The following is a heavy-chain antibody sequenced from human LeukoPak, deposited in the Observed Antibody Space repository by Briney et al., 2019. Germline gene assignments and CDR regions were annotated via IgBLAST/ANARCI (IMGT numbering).Heavy chain of an antibody. Sequence: GGSLSLSCAASGFTFSSYGMHWVRQAPGKGLEWAAVISYDGSTEYYADSVKGRFTISRDNSKNTLYLQINSLSAEDTAVYYCARDDRPYRIAVAAGEYWGQGTLVTVSS. J-gene: IGHJ4*02. CDR2: ISYDGSTE. CDR1: GFTFSSYG. V-gene: IGHV3-30*03. D-gene: IGHD6-19*01. CDR3: ARDDRPYRIAVAAGEY.